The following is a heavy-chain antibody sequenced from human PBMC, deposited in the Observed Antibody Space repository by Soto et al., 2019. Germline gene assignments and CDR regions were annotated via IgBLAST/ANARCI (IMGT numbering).Heavy chain of an antibody. Sequence: SETLSLTCTVSGGSISSGDYYWSWIRQPPGKGLEWIGYIYYTGTTNYNPSLKSRVTISVDTSKNQFSLKQSSVTAADMAVYYSARTVYERAVAGALVFEYWGQGTLVTVSS. D-gene: IGHD6-19*01. V-gene: IGHV4-61*08. J-gene: IGHJ4*02. CDR1: GGSISSGDYY. CDR2: IYYTGTT. CDR3: ARTVYERAVAGALVFEY.